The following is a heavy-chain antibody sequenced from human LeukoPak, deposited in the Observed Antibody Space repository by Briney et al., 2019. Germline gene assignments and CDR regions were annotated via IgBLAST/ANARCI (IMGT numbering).Heavy chain of an antibody. Sequence: PSETLSLTCAVYGGSFSGYYWSWIRQPPGKGLEWIGEINHSGSTNYNPSLKSRVTISVDTSKNQFSLKLSSVTAADTAVYYCARQGRAALIDYWGQGTLVTVSS. D-gene: IGHD6-25*01. CDR1: GGSFSGYY. J-gene: IGHJ4*02. CDR3: ARQGRAALIDY. V-gene: IGHV4-34*01. CDR2: INHSGST.